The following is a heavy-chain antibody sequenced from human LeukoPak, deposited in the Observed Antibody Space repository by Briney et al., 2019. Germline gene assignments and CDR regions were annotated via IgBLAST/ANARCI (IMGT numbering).Heavy chain of an antibody. CDR3: VRVTLGGSDY. J-gene: IGHJ4*02. Sequence: GGSLRLSCAASGFTFDDYGMSWVRQAPGKGLEWVSGINCNGGSTYYADSVKGRFTVSRNNSKNSLYLQMNSLRAEDTALYSCVRVTLGGSDYWGQGTLVTVSS. CDR2: INCNGGST. V-gene: IGHV3-20*04. CDR1: GFTFDDYG. D-gene: IGHD1-26*01.